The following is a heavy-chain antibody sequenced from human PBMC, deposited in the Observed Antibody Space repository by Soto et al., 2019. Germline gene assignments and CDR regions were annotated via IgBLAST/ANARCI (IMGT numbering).Heavy chain of an antibody. D-gene: IGHD2-2*01. J-gene: IGHJ3*02. V-gene: IGHV4-59*08. Sequence: SETLSLTWTVAGGSSSSYYWSWIRQPQGKGLEWIGYIYYSGSTNYNPSLKSRVTISVDTSKNQFSLKLSSVTAADTAVYYCARHPGVVVVPAGAFDIWGQGTMVTVSS. CDR3: ARHPGVVVVPAGAFDI. CDR1: GGSSSSYY. CDR2: IYYSGST.